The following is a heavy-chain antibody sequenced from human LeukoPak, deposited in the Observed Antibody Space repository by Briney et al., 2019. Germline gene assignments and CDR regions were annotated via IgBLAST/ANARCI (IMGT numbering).Heavy chain of an antibody. V-gene: IGHV3-21*01. J-gene: IGHJ3*02. CDR3: ARDESGDNDAFDI. CDR2: ISGSGSYT. Sequence: GGSLRLSCAASGFSFSSYNMNWVRQAPGKGLEWVSSISGSGSYTYYADSLKGRFTISRDNAKNSLYLQMNSLRAEDTAVYYCARDESGDNDAFDIWGQGTMVTVSS. CDR1: GFSFSSYN. D-gene: IGHD2-21*01.